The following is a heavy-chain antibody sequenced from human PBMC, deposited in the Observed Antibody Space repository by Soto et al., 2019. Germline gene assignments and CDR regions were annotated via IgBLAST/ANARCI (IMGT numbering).Heavy chain of an antibody. J-gene: IGHJ4*02. D-gene: IGHD6-6*01. Sequence: SETLSLTCAVYGGSFSGYYWSWIRQPPGKGLEWIGEINHSGSTNYNPSLKSRVTISVDTSKNQFSLKLSSVTAADTAVYYCARGPIAARSISYWGQGTLVTVSS. CDR2: INHSGST. CDR1: GGSFSGYY. V-gene: IGHV4-34*01. CDR3: ARGPIAARSISY.